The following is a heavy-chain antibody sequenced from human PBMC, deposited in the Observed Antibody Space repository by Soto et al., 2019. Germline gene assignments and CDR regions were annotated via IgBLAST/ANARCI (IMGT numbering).Heavy chain of an antibody. CDR2: IYRNGRT. Sequence: QVHLQESGPGLVQPSETLSLTFAVTSASLDSDNWRWIRQPPGKGLEWIGYIYRNGRTNYNPSLRGRVAISIYKSKNQFSLRLDSVFAADAAVFFCARMRRLGEISPFVDHWGQGPLVTVSS. V-gene: IGHV4-59*01. CDR3: ARMRRLGEISPFVDH. D-gene: IGHD3-16*02. CDR1: SASLDSDN. J-gene: IGHJ4*02.